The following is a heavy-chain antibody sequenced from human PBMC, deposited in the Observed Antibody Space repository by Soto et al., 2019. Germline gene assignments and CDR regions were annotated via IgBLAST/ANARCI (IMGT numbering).Heavy chain of an antibody. D-gene: IGHD3-22*01. V-gene: IGHV3-11*01. CDR2: ISHSDHVI. CDR1: GQTFNRYW. Sequence: GGSLRLSCVASGQTFNRYWMSWVRQAPGKGLEWISYISHSDHVIKYADSVKGRFTISRDNTKKSLYLQMNSLSADDTAMYFCARFGHYYDNDNYWGVLDHWGQGTPVTVSS. CDR3: ARFGHYYDNDNYWGVLDH. J-gene: IGHJ1*01.